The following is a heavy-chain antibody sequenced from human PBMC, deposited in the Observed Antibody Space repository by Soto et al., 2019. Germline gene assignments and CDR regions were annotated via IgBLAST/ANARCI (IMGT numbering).Heavy chain of an antibody. CDR1: GGSISSGGYY. CDR2: IYYSGST. CDR3: ARVLRYSNYGMDV. Sequence: QVQLQESGPGLVKPSQTLSLTCTVSGGSISSGGYYWGWIRQRPGKGLEWIGYIYYSGSTYYNPSLKSRVTISVDTSKNQFSLKLSSVTAADTAVYYCARVLRYSNYGMDVWGQGTTVTVSS. V-gene: IGHV4-31*03. D-gene: IGHD3-9*01. J-gene: IGHJ6*02.